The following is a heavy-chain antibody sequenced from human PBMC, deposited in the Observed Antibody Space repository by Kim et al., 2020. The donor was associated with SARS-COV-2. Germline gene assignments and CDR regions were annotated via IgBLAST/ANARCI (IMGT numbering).Heavy chain of an antibody. Sequence: GGSLRLSCAASGFTFSSCSMNWVRQAPGKGLECVSSISSSSGYIYYADSVKGRFTISRDNAKNSLYLQMNSLRAEDTAVYYCARDSGSFVPYYYYYMDVWGKGTTVSVSS. CDR3: ARDSGSFVPYYYYYMDV. CDR1: GFTFSSCS. J-gene: IGHJ6*03. D-gene: IGHD2-2*01. V-gene: IGHV3-21*01. CDR2: ISSSSGYI.